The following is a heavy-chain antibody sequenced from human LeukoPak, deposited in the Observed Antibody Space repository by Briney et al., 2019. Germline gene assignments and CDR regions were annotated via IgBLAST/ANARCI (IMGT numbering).Heavy chain of an antibody. CDR1: GFTFSTYA. Sequence: PGGSLRLSCATSGFTFSTYAMSWVRQAPGKGLEWVSAISGSGGSTYYADSVKGRFTISRDNSKNTLYLQMNSLRGEDTAVYYCAPRPDVATTAGFDCWGRGTLVTVSS. V-gene: IGHV3-23*01. CDR3: APRPDVATTAGFDC. D-gene: IGHD2-21*02. CDR2: ISGSGGST. J-gene: IGHJ4*02.